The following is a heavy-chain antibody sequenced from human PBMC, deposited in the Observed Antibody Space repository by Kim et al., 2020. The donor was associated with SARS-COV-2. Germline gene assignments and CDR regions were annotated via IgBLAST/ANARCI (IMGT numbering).Heavy chain of an antibody. D-gene: IGHD3-3*01. V-gene: IGHV1-18*01. J-gene: IGHJ6*02. Sequence: KVQGRVTMTTDTSTSTAYMELRSLRSDDTAVYYCARDEGTTIFGVVTMDVWGQGTTVTVSS. CDR3: ARDEGTTIFGVVTMDV.